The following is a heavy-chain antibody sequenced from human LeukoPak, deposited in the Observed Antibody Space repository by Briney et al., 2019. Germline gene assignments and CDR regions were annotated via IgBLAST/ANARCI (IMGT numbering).Heavy chain of an antibody. CDR1: GFTFSSYS. CDR2: ISSSSSYI. CDR3: ASGVRKRDYGIY. V-gene: IGHV3-21*01. J-gene: IGHJ4*02. Sequence: GGSLRLSCAASGFTFSSYSMNWVRQAPGKGLEWVSSISSSSSYIYYADSVKGRFTISRDNAKNSLYLQMNSLRAEDTAVYYCASGVRKRDYGIYWGQGTLVTVSS. D-gene: IGHD4-17*01.